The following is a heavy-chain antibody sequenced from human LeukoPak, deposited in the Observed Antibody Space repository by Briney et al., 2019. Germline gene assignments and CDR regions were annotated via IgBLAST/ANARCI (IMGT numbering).Heavy chain of an antibody. CDR2: IYYSGST. Sequence: SETLSLTCTVSGGSISSYYWSWIRQPPGKGLEWIGYIYYSGSTNYNPSLKSRVTMSVDTSKNQFSLKLSSVTAADTAVYYCARDRSTMSWFDPWGQGTLVTVSS. D-gene: IGHD3-22*01. CDR1: GGSISSYY. J-gene: IGHJ5*02. CDR3: ARDRSTMSWFDP. V-gene: IGHV4-59*12.